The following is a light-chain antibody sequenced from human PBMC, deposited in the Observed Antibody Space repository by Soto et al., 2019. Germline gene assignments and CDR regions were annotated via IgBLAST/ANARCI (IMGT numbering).Light chain of an antibody. CDR1: SSEIGSYNY. CDR2: DVT. CDR3: SSYKSTSTPYG. J-gene: IGLJ1*01. V-gene: IGLV2-14*03. Sequence: QSVLTQPASVSGSPGQSITISCTGTSSEIGSYNYVSWYQQHPGKAPKLIIYDVTNRPAGISSRFSASKSGDTASLTISVFQADDEADYFCSSYKSTSTPYGFGTGTKVTVL.